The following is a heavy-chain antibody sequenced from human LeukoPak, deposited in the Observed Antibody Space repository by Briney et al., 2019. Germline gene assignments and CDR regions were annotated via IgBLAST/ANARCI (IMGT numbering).Heavy chain of an antibody. D-gene: IGHD6-13*01. V-gene: IGHV4-34*01. J-gene: IGHJ4*02. CDR2: IYHSGST. CDR1: GGSFSGYY. CDR3: ARVAGYSSSWYPGVFDY. Sequence: SETLSLTCAVYGGSFSGYYWSWIRQPPGKGLEWIGEIYHSGSTYYNPSLKSRVTISVDRSKNQFSLKLSSVTAADTAVYYCARVAGYSSSWYPGVFDYWGQGTWSPSPQ.